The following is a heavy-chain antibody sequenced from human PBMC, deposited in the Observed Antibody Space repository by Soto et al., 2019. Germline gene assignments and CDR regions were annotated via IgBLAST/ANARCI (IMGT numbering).Heavy chain of an antibody. D-gene: IGHD3-22*01. V-gene: IGHV4-31*01. Sequence: SETLSLTCTVSGGSISSGGYYWSWIRQHPGKGLEWIGYIYYSGSTYYNPSLKSLVTISVDTSKNQFSLKLSSVTAADTAVYYCVRVLQSYYYDSSGYMTWGQGTLVTVSS. CDR2: IYYSGST. J-gene: IGHJ5*02. CDR1: GGSISSGGYY. CDR3: VRVLQSYYYDSSGYMT.